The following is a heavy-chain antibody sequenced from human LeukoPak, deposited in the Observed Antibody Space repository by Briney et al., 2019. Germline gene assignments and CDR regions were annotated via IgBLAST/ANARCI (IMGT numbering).Heavy chain of an antibody. V-gene: IGHV3-23*01. CDR2: ISGSGGST. CDR1: GFTFSSYA. Sequence: GGSLRLSCAASGFTFSSYAMSWVRQAPGKGLEWVLAISGSGGSTYYADSVKGRFTISRDNSKNTLYLQMNSLRAEDTAVYYCAKYKTSTVTTGFDYWGQGTLVTVSS. J-gene: IGHJ4*02. D-gene: IGHD4-17*01. CDR3: AKYKTSTVTTGFDY.